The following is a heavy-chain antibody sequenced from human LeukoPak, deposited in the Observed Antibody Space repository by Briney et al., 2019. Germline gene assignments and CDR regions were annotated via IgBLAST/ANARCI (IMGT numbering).Heavy chain of an antibody. Sequence: GGSLRLSCAASGFTFDDYAMHWVRQAPGKGLEWVSGISWNSGSIGYADSVKGRFTISRDNAKNSLYLQMNSLRAEDTAVYYCARVRDDILTGYYKAPFDIWGQGTMVTVSS. J-gene: IGHJ3*02. D-gene: IGHD3-9*01. CDR2: ISWNSGSI. V-gene: IGHV3-9*01. CDR3: ARVRDDILTGYYKAPFDI. CDR1: GFTFDDYA.